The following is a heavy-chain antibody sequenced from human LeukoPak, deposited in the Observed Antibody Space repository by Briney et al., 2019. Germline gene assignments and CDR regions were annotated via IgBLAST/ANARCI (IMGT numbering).Heavy chain of an antibody. D-gene: IGHD3-22*01. J-gene: IGHJ4*02. CDR3: ARAGHYDTTWYQ. CDR1: GFTFSNFW. V-gene: IGHV3-7*01. Sequence: GGSLRLSCAASGFTFSNFWMSWVRQAPGKGLEWVANIKQDGSEKHYVDSVRGRFTIFRDNAKNSLYLQMNSLSAEDTALYYCARAGHYDTTWYQWGQGTLVTVPS. CDR2: IKQDGSEK.